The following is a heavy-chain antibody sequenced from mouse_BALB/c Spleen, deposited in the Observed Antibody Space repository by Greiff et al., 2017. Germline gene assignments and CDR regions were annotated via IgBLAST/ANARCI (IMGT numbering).Heavy chain of an antibody. CDR2: ISSGGSYT. V-gene: IGHV5-6*01. Sequence: EVKLVESGGDLVKPGGSLKLSCAASGFTFSSYGMSWVRQTPDKRLEWVATISSGGSYTYYPDSVKGRFTISRDNAKNTLYLQMSSLKSEDTAMYYCARHGLPITTVVATDAMDYWGQGTSVTVSS. D-gene: IGHD1-1*01. CDR3: ARHGLPITTVVATDAMDY. J-gene: IGHJ4*01. CDR1: GFTFSSYG.